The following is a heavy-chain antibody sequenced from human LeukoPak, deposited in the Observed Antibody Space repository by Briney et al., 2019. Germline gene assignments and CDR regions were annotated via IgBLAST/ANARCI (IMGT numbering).Heavy chain of an antibody. Sequence: PSETLSLTCTVSGGSISSYYWSWIRQPPGKGLEWIGYIYYSGSTYYNPSLKSRVTISVDTSKNQFSLKLSSVTAADTAVYYCVRGGYNSYYWGQGTLVTVSS. CDR3: VRGGYNSYY. V-gene: IGHV4-59*08. J-gene: IGHJ4*02. CDR1: GGSISSYY. CDR2: IYYSGST. D-gene: IGHD5-24*01.